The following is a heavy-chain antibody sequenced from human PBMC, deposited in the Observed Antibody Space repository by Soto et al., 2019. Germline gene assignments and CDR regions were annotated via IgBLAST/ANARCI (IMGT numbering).Heavy chain of an antibody. J-gene: IGHJ5*02. D-gene: IGHD2-2*01. CDR2: INGGGGAT. CDR3: AKDPGYCVSSTCLGAGWFDP. CDR1: GITFSTHA. V-gene: IGHV3-23*01. Sequence: EVQLMESGGGLVQPGGSLRLSCAASGITFSTHAMSWVRQAPGKGLKWVSTINGGGGATYYAHSVKGRFTVSRDNSKNTLFLQMNSLRVEDTAVYYCAKDPGYCVSSTCLGAGWFDPWGQGPLVTVSS.